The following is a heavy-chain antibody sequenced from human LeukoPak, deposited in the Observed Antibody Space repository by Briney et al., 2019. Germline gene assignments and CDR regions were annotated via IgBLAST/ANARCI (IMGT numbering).Heavy chain of an antibody. CDR3: ARYAGGISATGTRPFDY. Sequence: SETLSLTCTVSGASFSSSTYYWGWIRQPPGKGLEWIGSIYYSGSTYYNPSLKSRVTMSVDTSKNQFSLKLSSVTAADTAVYYCARYAGGISATGTRPFDYWGQGTLVTVSS. J-gene: IGHJ4*02. V-gene: IGHV4-39*01. CDR2: IYYSGST. CDR1: GASFSSSTYY. D-gene: IGHD6-13*01.